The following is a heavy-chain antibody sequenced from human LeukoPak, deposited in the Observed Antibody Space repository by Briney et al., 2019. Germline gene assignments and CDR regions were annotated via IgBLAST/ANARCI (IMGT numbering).Heavy chain of an antibody. J-gene: IGHJ4*02. Sequence: PGGSLRLSCAASGFTFSSHALSWLRQAPGKGQEWVSTISGSGGSTYYADSVKGRFTISRGNSKNTLYVQMSSLRADDTAVYYCAKGYYYGSGSYSTFDYWGQGTLVTVSS. CDR2: ISGSGGST. CDR1: GFTFSSHA. D-gene: IGHD3-10*01. V-gene: IGHV3-23*01. CDR3: AKGYYYGSGSYSTFDY.